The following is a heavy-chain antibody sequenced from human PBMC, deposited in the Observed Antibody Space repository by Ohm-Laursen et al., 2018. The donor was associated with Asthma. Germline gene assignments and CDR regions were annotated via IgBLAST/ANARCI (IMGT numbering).Heavy chain of an antibody. Sequence: SLRLSCSASGFTFSSYAMTWVRQAPGKGPVWVSRINSDGFSINYADSVKGRFTISRDNAKNTLYLQMNSLRAEDTAVYYCARDLGRYNGDWGQGTLVTVSS. J-gene: IGHJ4*02. CDR2: INSDGFSI. V-gene: IGHV3-74*01. CDR3: ARDLGRYNGD. D-gene: IGHD3-16*02. CDR1: GFTFSSYA.